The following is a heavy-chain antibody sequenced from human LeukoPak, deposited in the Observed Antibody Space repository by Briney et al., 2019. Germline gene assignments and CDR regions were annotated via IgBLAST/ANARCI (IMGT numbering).Heavy chain of an antibody. CDR1: GGSISSYY. J-gene: IGHJ4*02. V-gene: IGHV4-59*01. D-gene: IGHD6-19*01. Sequence: SETLSLTCTVSGGSISSYYWSWIRQPPGKGLEWIGYIYYSGSTNYNPSLKSRVTISVDTSKNQSSLKLSSVTAADTAVYYCARAVAVAGGFDYWGQGTLVTVSS. CDR2: IYYSGST. CDR3: ARAVAVAGGFDY.